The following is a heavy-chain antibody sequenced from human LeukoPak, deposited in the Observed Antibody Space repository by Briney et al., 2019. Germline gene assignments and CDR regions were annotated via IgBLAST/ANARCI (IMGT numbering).Heavy chain of an antibody. Sequence: SVKVSRKASGGTFSSYAISWVRQAPGQGLEWMGGIIPIFGTANYAQKFQGRVTITADESTSTAYMELSSLRSEDTAVYYCARVGSYSGSYSAPFDYWGQGTLVTVSS. CDR2: IIPIFGTA. CDR3: ARVGSYSGSYSAPFDY. J-gene: IGHJ4*02. D-gene: IGHD1-26*01. CDR1: GGTFSSYA. V-gene: IGHV1-69*13.